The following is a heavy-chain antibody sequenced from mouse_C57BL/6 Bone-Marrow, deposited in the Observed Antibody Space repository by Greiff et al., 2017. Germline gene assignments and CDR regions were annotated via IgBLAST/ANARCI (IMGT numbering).Heavy chain of an antibody. V-gene: IGHV1-64*01. CDR3: ARCDQSAY. Sequence: QVQLKQPGAELVKPGASVKLSCKASGYTFTSYWMHWVKQRPGHGLEWIGMIHPNSGSTNYNEKFKSKATLTVDQSSSTAYMQLSSLTSEDSAVYDCARCDQSAYWGQGTLVTVSA. CDR2: IHPNSGST. J-gene: IGHJ3*01. CDR1: GYTFTSYW.